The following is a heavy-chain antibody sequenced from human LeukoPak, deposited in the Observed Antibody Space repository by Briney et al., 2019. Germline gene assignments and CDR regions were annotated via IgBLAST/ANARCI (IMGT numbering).Heavy chain of an antibody. Sequence: SETLSLTCTVSGGSISSSGYYWGWVRQPRGKGLEWIGSVDSGGGSHYNPSLKSRVTTSRDTSKNQVSLRLISVTAADTALYYCARDSGSWDIDYWGQGTLVTVSS. J-gene: IGHJ4*02. CDR2: VDSGGGS. V-gene: IGHV4-39*07. CDR3: ARDSGSWDIDY. CDR1: GGSISSSGYY. D-gene: IGHD1-26*01.